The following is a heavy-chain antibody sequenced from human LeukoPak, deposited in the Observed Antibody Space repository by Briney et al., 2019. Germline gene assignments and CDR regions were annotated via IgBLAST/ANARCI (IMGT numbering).Heavy chain of an antibody. J-gene: IGHJ4*02. CDR3: ARVRYYYDSSGYFYYFDY. CDR1: GGSISSGGYY. D-gene: IGHD3-22*01. Sequence: SQTLYLTCAVSGGSISSGGYYWSWIRQPPGKGLEWIGYIYYSGSTNYNPSLKSRVTISVDTSKNQFSLKLGSVTAADTAVYYCARVRYYYDSSGYFYYFDYWGQGTLVTVSS. V-gene: IGHV4-61*08. CDR2: IYYSGST.